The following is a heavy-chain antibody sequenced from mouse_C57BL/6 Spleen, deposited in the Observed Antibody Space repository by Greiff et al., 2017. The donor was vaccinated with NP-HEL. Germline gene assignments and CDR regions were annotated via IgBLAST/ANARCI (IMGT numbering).Heavy chain of an antibody. V-gene: IGHV5-4*01. D-gene: IGHD3-3*01. CDR1: GFTFSSYA. CDR3: ARDRDVAY. J-gene: IGHJ3*01. Sequence: DVQLVESGGGLVKPGGSLKLSCAASGFTFSSYAMSWVRQTPEKRLEWVATISDGGSYTSYPDNVKGRFTISRDNAKNNLYLQMSHLKSEDTAMYYCARDRDVAYWGQGTLVTVSA. CDR2: ISDGGSYT.